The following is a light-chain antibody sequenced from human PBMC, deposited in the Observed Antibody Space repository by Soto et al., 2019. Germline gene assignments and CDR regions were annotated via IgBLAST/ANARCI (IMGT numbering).Light chain of an antibody. J-gene: IGKJ1*01. CDR2: DAS. Sequence: VLTQSPGTLSLSPGERATLSCGTSQSLATNYLAWYQQKPGQAPRLLTYDASSRATGIPDRFSGSGSGTDFTLTIIRLEPEDFALYFCQQYDTSPWTFGQGTKVDIK. CDR1: QSLATNY. CDR3: QQYDTSPWT. V-gene: IGKV3-20*01.